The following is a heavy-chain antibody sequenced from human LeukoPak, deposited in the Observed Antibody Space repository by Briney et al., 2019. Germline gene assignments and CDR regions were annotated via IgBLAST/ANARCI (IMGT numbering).Heavy chain of an antibody. CDR3: AREYSSSSGSVGFDY. CDR1: GGSISSGGYY. J-gene: IGHJ4*02. Sequence: SETLSLTCTVSGGSISSGGYYWSWIRQHPGKGLEWIGYIYYSGSTYYNPSLKSRVTISVDTSKNQFSLKLSSVTAADTAVYYCAREYSSSSGSVGFDYWGQRTLVTVSS. D-gene: IGHD6-6*01. CDR2: IYYSGST. V-gene: IGHV4-31*03.